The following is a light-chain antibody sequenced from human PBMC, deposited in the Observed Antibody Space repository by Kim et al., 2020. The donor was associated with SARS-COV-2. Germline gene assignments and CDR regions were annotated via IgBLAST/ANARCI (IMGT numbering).Light chain of an antibody. Sequence: QSVLTQPASVSGFPGQSITISCTGASTDIGSHDYVSWYQQRPGEAPKLIIFDVTNRPSGIPNRFSGSKSGNTASLTISRLQNDDEADYFCSSYTTDSPVVFGGGTQLTVL. V-gene: IGLV2-14*03. J-gene: IGLJ2*01. CDR2: DVT. CDR3: SSYTTDSPVV. CDR1: STDIGSHDY.